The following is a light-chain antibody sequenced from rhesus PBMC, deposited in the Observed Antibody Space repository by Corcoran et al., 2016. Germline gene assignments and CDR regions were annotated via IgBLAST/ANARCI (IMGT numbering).Light chain of an antibody. V-gene: IGKV1-22*01. J-gene: IGKJ4*01. CDR1: QGISSW. CDR2: KAS. CDR3: QQYSSRPLT. Sequence: DIQMTQSPSSLSASVGDTVTITCRASQGISSWLAWYQQKQVKAPKLLIYKASRLQSGVPSRFSGSGSGTVFTLTISSLQSEDFATYYCQQYSSRPLTFGGGTKVELK.